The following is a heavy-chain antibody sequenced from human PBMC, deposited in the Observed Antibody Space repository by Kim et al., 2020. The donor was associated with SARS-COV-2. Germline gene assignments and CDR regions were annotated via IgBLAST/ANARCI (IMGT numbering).Heavy chain of an antibody. J-gene: IGHJ6*02. CDR3: ARDPRGRLRYGMDV. D-gene: IGHD1-26*01. CDR2: IKQDGSEK. Sequence: GGSLRLSCAASGFSFNIYWMSWVRQAPGKGLEWVANIKQDGSEKYYVASVKGRFTVSRDNANNSLYLHIYSLRAEDTAVYYCARDPRGRLRYGMDVWGQGPTVTVSS. V-gene: IGHV3-7*05. CDR1: GFSFNIYW.